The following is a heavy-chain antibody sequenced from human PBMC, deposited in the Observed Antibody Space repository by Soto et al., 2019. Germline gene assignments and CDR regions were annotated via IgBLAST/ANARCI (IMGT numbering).Heavy chain of an antibody. J-gene: IGHJ3*02. D-gene: IGHD2-2*01. CDR1: GFTFSSYA. V-gene: IGHV3-23*01. CDR2: ISGSGGST. CDR3: AKGTRFPWLPSDAFDI. Sequence: EVQLLESGGGLVQPGGSLRLSCAASGFTFSSYAMSWVRQAPGKGLEWVSAISGSGGSTYYADSVKGRFTISRDNSKNTLYLQMNSLRAEDTAVYYCAKGTRFPWLPSDAFDIWGQGTMVTVSS.